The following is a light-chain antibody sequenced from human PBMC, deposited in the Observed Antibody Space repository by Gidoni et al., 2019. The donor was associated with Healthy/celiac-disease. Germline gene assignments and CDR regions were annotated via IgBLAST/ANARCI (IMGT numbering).Light chain of an antibody. V-gene: IGKV1-39*01. Sequence: DLQMPQSPSSLSASVGDSVTITCRASQSISSYLNWYQQKPGKAPKLLIYAASSLQSGVPSRFSGSGSGTDFTLTISSLQPEDFATYYCQQSYSTLYTFGGGTKVEIK. J-gene: IGKJ4*01. CDR2: AAS. CDR1: QSISSY. CDR3: QQSYSTLYT.